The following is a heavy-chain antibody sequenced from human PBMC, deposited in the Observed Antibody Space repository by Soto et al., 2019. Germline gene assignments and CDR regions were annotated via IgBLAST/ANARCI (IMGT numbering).Heavy chain of an antibody. Sequence: GGSLRLSCAASGFTFNNYNMNWVRQAPGKGLEWVSSFSSSSGHIYYADSVKGRFTISRDNAKSSLFLQMNSLRAEDTAVYYCARDPRYSSGWYWYFDLWGRGTLVTVSS. CDR1: GFTFNNYN. V-gene: IGHV3-21*01. J-gene: IGHJ2*01. CDR3: ARDPRYSSGWYWYFDL. D-gene: IGHD6-19*01. CDR2: FSSSSGHI.